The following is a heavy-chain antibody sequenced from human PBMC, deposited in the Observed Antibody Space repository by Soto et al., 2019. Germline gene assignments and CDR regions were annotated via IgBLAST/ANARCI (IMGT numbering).Heavy chain of an antibody. CDR3: ARVAYQYSYGPRQPRLFDY. V-gene: IGHV1-69*13. D-gene: IGHD5-18*01. CDR1: GGTFSSSA. J-gene: IGHJ4*02. CDR2: IIPSFGTA. Sequence: ASVKVYCKASGGTFSSSAISWVRQAPGQGLEWMGGIIPSFGTASCAQKFQGRVTITADAWTSTASMELSSVRSEDTAVYYCARVAYQYSYGPRQPRLFDYWAQGTLVTVSS.